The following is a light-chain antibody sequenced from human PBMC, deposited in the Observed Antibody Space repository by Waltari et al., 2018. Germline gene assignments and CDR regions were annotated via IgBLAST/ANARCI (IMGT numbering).Light chain of an antibody. Sequence: DIQMTQSPSSLSASVGDRVTSTCRASQSISSYLNWYQQKPGKAPKLLIYAASSLQSGVPSRFSGSGSGTDFTLTISSRQPEDFATYYCQQSYSTPPTFGQGTKVEIK. CDR1: QSISSY. CDR2: AAS. V-gene: IGKV1-39*01. CDR3: QQSYSTPPT. J-gene: IGKJ1*01.